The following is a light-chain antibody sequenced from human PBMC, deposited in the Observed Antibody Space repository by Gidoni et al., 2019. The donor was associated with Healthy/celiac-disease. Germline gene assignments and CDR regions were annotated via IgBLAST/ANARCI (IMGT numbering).Light chain of an antibody. Sequence: DIVLTHSPAPLTLSPGERATLSCRASQSVSRYLAWYQQKPGQAPRLLIYDASNRATGIPARFSGSGAGTDVTHTISSLEPEEFAVYYGQQRSNWATTWTFGQGTKVEIK. CDR2: DAS. CDR1: QSVSRY. V-gene: IGKV3-11*01. J-gene: IGKJ1*01. CDR3: QQRSNWATTWT.